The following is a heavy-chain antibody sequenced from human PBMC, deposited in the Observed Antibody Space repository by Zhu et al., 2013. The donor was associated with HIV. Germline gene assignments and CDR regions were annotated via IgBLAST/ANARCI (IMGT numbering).Heavy chain of an antibody. CDR3: ARECRGSGYDPTNYYYYGMDV. D-gene: IGHD5-12*01. J-gene: IGHJ6*02. Sequence: QVQLVQSGAEVKKPGSSVKVSCKASGGTFSSYAISWVRQAPGQGLEWMGGIIPIFGTANYAQKFQGRVTITADKSTSTAYMELSSLRSEDTAVYYCARECRGSGYDPTNYYYYGMDVWGRRTDGHRLL. CDR1: GGTFSSYA. V-gene: IGHV1-69*06. CDR2: IIPIFGTA.